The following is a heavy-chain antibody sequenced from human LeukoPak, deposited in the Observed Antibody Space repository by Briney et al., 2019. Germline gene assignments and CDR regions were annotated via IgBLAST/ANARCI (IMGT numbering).Heavy chain of an antibody. CDR3: ARFPPGYYYYMDV. Sequence: PGGSLRLSCAASGFIFSSYGMHWVRQAPGKGLEWVAFIRYDGSNKYYTDSVKGRFTISRDNSKNTLYLQMNSLRAEDTAVYYCARFPPGYYYYMDVWGKGTTVTISS. V-gene: IGHV3-30*02. D-gene: IGHD3-3*01. CDR1: GFIFSSYG. CDR2: IRYDGSNK. J-gene: IGHJ6*03.